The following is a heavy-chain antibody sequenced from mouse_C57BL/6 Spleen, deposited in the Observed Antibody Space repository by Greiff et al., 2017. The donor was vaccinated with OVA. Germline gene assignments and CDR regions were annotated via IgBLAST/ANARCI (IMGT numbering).Heavy chain of an antibody. V-gene: IGHV5-2*01. D-gene: IGHD1-1*01. CDR2: INSDGGST. J-gene: IGHJ1*03. Sequence: EVQRVESGGGLVQPGESLKLSCESNEYEFPSHDMSWVRKTPEKRLELVAAINSDGGSTYYPDTMERRFIISRDNTKKTLYLQMSSLRSEDTALYYCARGGDYYGSSSYWYFDVWGTGTTVTVSS. CDR3: ARGGDYYGSSSYWYFDV. CDR1: EYEFPSHD.